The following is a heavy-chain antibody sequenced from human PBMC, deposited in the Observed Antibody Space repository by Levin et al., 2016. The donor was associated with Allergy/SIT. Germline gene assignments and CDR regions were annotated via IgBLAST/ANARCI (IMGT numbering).Heavy chain of an antibody. Sequence: SETLSLTCAVYGGSFSGYYWSWIRQPPGKGLEWIGEINHSGSTNYNPSLKSRVTISVDTSKNQFSLKLSSVTAADTAVYYCATRGYCSGGSCYLGYKSAFDIWGQGTMVTVSS. CDR3: ATRGYCSGGSCYLGYKSAFDI. D-gene: IGHD2-15*01. J-gene: IGHJ3*02. CDR1: GGSFSGYY. V-gene: IGHV4-34*01. CDR2: INHSGST.